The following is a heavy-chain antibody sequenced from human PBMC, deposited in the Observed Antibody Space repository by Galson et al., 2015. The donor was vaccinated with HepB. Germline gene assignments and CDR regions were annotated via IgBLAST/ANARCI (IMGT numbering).Heavy chain of an antibody. V-gene: IGHV3-21*01. CDR2: ISSSSSYI. J-gene: IGHJ6*03. D-gene: IGHD2-2*01. CDR1: GFTFSTYS. CDR3: ARNRDDPFCSSPSCRKGYYYYYSMDV. Sequence: SLRLSCAASGFTFSTYSMNWVRQAPGMGLEWVSSISSSSSYIYYADTVKGRFTISRDNAKNSLYLQMNSLRAEDTAVYYCARNRDDPFCSSPSCRKGYYYYYSMDVWGKGTTVTVS.